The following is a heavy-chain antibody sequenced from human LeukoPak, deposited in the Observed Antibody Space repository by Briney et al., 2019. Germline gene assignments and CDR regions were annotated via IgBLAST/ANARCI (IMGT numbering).Heavy chain of an antibody. CDR3: ARSIPLWKDLRRDWFDP. V-gene: IGHV1-8*01. J-gene: IGHJ5*02. CDR2: MNPNSGNT. CDR1: GYTFTNYD. D-gene: IGHD3-10*01. Sequence: ASVNVSCKASGYTFTNYDINWVRQATGQGLEWMGWMNPNSGNTGYAQKFQGRVTISRNTSISTAYMELSSLRSDDTAVYYCARSIPLWKDLRRDWFDPWGQGTQVTVSS.